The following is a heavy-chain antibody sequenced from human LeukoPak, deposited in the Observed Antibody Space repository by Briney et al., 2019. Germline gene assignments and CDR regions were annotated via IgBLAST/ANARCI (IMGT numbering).Heavy chain of an antibody. CDR2: IRSKANSYAT. V-gene: IGHV3-73*01. CDR1: GFTFSGSA. J-gene: IGHJ3*02. D-gene: IGHD3-22*01. Sequence: PGGSLRLSCAASGFTFSGSAMHWVRQASGKGLEWVGRIRSKANSYATVYAASVKGRFAISRDDSKNTAYLQMNSLKTEDTAVYYCTRRYNYDSSGYYYVRDAFDIWGQGTMVTVSS. CDR3: TRRYNYDSSGYYYVRDAFDI.